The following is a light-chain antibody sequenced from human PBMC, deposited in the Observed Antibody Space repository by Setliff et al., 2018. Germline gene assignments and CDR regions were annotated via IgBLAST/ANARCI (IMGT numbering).Light chain of an antibody. V-gene: IGLV2-11*01. Sequence: QSVLTQPRSVSGSPGQSVTISCTGTSSDVGGYNYVSWYQQHPGKAPKLMIYDVSKRPSGVPDRFSGSKSGNTASLTISGLQAEDEADYYCCSYAGSYTSLYGVGTGTKV. J-gene: IGLJ1*01. CDR3: CSYAGSYTSLYG. CDR2: DVS. CDR1: SSDVGGYNY.